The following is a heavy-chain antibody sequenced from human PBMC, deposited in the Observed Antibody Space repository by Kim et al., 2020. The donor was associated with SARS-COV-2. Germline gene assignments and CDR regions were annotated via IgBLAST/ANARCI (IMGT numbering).Heavy chain of an antibody. CDR1: GYTFTNFG. CDR3: ASGNSGNYYADY. CDR2: ISPYNANT. D-gene: IGHD1-26*01. Sequence: ASVKVSCKASGYTFTNFGFIWVRQAPGQGLEWMGWISPYNANTNYAEKFQGRVTMTADTFPSTAYMELRTLRSDDTAVYYCASGNSGNYYADYWGQGTLVTVSS. V-gene: IGHV1-18*04. J-gene: IGHJ4*02.